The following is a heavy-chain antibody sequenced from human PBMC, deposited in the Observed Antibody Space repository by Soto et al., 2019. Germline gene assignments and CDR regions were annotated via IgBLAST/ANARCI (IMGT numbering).Heavy chain of an antibody. Sequence: QVQLVESGGGLVKPGGSLRLSCAASGFTFSDYYMSWIRQAPGKGLEWVSYISSRGDRIYYADSVKGRFTISRDNAKNSQYLQMNSLRAEDTAVYYWAREDYDILTGDYNGNFDYWGQGTLVTVSS. CDR2: ISSRGDRI. CDR1: GFTFSDYY. V-gene: IGHV3-11*01. J-gene: IGHJ4*02. D-gene: IGHD3-9*01. CDR3: AREDYDILTGDYNGNFDY.